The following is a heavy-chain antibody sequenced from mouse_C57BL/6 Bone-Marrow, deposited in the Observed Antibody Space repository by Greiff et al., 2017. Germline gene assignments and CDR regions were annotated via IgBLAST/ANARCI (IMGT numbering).Heavy chain of an antibody. Sequence: QVQLKQPGAELVKPGASVKLSCKASGYTFTSYWMHWVKQRPGQGLEWIGMIHPNSGSTNYNEKFKSKATLTVDKSSSTAYMQLSSLTSEDSAVYYCARWGVTTVVARSDSWGQGTTLPVSS. CDR2: IHPNSGST. D-gene: IGHD1-1*01. CDR1: GYTFTSYW. J-gene: IGHJ2*01. CDR3: ARWGVTTVVARSDS. V-gene: IGHV1-64*01.